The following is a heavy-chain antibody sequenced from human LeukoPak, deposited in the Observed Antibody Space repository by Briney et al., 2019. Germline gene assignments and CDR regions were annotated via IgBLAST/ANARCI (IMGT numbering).Heavy chain of an antibody. CDR2: ISSSSSYI. CDR1: GFTFSSYS. V-gene: IGHV3-21*01. J-gene: IGHJ4*02. Sequence: GGSLRLSCAASGFTFSSYSMNRVRQAPGKGLEWVSSISSSSSYIYYADSVKGRFTISRDNAKNSLYLQMNSLRAEDTAVYYCARGLVPVVAATRGLYYFDYWGQGTLVTVSS. D-gene: IGHD2-15*01. CDR3: ARGLVPVVAATRGLYYFDY.